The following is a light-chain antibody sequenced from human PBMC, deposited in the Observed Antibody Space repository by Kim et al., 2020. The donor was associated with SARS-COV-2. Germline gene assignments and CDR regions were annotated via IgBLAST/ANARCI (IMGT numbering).Light chain of an antibody. CDR3: QQYGSTLYT. Sequence: LSPVERATLSCRSSQSVRSNYLAWYQQKPGQAPRLLIYGASSRATGIPDRFTGSGSVTDFTLTISRLEPEDVAVYYCQQYGSTLYTFGQGTKLEI. CDR2: GAS. CDR1: QSVRSNY. J-gene: IGKJ2*01. V-gene: IGKV3-20*01.